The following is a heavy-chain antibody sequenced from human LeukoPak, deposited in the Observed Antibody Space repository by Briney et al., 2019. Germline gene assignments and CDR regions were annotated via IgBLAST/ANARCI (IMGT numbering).Heavy chain of an antibody. V-gene: IGHV4-30-2*01. CDR1: GGSISSGGYS. D-gene: IGHD1-26*01. J-gene: IGHJ3*02. CDR3: ARRWGSGSYRRSTGHAFDI. CDR2: IYHSGST. Sequence: SQTLSLTCAVSGGSISSGGYSWSWIRQPPGKGLEWIGYIYHSGSTYYNPSLKSRVTISVDRSKNQFSLKLSSVTAADTAVYYCARRWGSGSYRRSTGHAFDIWGQGTMVTVSS.